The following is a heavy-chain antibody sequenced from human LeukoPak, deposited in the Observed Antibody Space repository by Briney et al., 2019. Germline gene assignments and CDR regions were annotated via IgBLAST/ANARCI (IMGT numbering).Heavy chain of an antibody. CDR2: INPNSGGT. V-gene: IGHV1-2*02. CDR3: ARTPSNSGFDFDY. D-gene: IGHD6-19*01. J-gene: IGHJ4*02. CDR1: GYTFTGYY. Sequence: PRASVKVSCKASGYTFTGYYMHWVRQAPGQGLEWMGWINPNSGGTNYAQKFQGRVTMTRDTSISTAYMELSRLRSDDTAVYYCARTPSNSGFDFDYWGQGTLVTVSS.